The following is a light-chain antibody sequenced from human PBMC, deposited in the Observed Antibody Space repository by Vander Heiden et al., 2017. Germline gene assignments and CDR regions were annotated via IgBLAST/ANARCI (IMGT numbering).Light chain of an antibody. Sequence: IQMTQSPSSLSASVGDRVTITCRASQDIGNDLGWYQQKPWRAPAILISAASTLQPGVPSRFSGSRSVTEFTLTISSLQPEDFATYYCLQDHTFPWTLGQGTKVEI. CDR2: AAS. V-gene: IGKV1-6*01. CDR1: QDIGND. J-gene: IGKJ1*01. CDR3: LQDHTFPWT.